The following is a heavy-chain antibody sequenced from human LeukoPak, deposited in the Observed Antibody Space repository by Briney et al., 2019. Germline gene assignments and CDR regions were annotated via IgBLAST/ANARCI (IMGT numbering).Heavy chain of an antibody. CDR2: INHSGST. D-gene: IGHD6-13*01. J-gene: IGHJ4*02. CDR3: ARGHSSSWYGYIYY. Sequence: SETLSLTCAVYGGSFNGYYWSWIRQPPGKGLEWIGEINHSGSTDYNPSLKSRVTISVDTSKNQFSLKLSSVTAADTAVYYCARGHSSSWYGYIYYWGQGTLVTVSS. V-gene: IGHV4-34*01. CDR1: GGSFNGYY.